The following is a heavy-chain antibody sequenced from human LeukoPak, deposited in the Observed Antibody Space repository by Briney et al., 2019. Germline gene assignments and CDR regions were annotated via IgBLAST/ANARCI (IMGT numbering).Heavy chain of an antibody. CDR2: ISSSGTI. CDR3: ARSYSGSYFF. Sequence: GGSLRLSCAASGFTFSSYSMNWVRQAPGKGLEWVSYISSSGTIYYADSVKGRFTISRDNAKNSLYLQMNSLRAEDTAVYYCARSYSGSYFFWGQGTMVTVSS. J-gene: IGHJ3*01. CDR1: GFTFSSYS. D-gene: IGHD1-26*01. V-gene: IGHV3-48*04.